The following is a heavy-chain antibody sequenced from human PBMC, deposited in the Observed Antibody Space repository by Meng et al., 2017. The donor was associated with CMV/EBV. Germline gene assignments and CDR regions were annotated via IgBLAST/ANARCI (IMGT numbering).Heavy chain of an antibody. CDR1: GGTFIGYA. D-gene: IGHD5-12*01. J-gene: IGHJ4*02. CDR2: IIPIFGAT. CDR3: ARSLIVATTAVDY. V-gene: IGHV1-69*05. Sequence: SVKVSCKASGGTFIGYAISWVRQAPGQGLEWMGGIIPIFGATNYAQKFQGRVTITTDESTSTAYMELSSLRSEDTAVYYCARSLIVATTAVDYWGQGPLVTAPQ.